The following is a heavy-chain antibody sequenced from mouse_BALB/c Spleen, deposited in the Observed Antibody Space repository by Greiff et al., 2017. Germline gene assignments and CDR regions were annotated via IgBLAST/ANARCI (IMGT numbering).Heavy chain of an antibody. D-gene: IGHD2-4*01. J-gene: IGHJ3*01. CDR1: GFSLTGYG. CDR2: IWGDGST. V-gene: IGHV2-6-7*01. Sequence: VKLMESGPGLVAPSQSLSITCTVSGFSLTGYGVNWVRQPPGKGLEWLGMIWGDGSTDYNSALKSRLSSSKDNSNSQVFLKMNSLQTDDTARYCCARYDYDEEGFPCRGQGALGTVSA. CDR3: ARYDYDEEGFPC.